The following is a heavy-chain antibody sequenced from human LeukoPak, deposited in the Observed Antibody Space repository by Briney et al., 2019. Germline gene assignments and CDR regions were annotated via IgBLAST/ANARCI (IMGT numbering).Heavy chain of an antibody. CDR3: FSSSLESDY. Sequence: GGSPRLSCAASGFTFSSYAMHWVRQAPGKGLEWVAVISYDGSNKYYADSVKGRFTISRDNSKNTLYLQMNSLRAEDTAVYYCFSSSLESDYWGQGTLVTVSS. CDR1: GFTFSSYA. CDR2: ISYDGSNK. D-gene: IGHD6-6*01. J-gene: IGHJ4*02. V-gene: IGHV3-30*04.